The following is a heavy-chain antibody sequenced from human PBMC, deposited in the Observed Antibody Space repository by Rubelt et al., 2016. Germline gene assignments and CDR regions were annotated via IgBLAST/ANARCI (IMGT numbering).Heavy chain of an antibody. Sequence: EVQLLESGGGLVQPGGSLRLSCAASGFTFSSYAMSWVRPAPGKGLEWVSAISGSGGSTYYADSGKGRLTISRDNSKNTLYLQMNSLRAEDTAVYYCAKVGGGRVGAFDYWGQGTLVTVSS. CDR3: AKVGGGRVGAFDY. V-gene: IGHV3-23*01. J-gene: IGHJ4*02. D-gene: IGHD1-26*01. CDR1: GFTFSSYA. CDR2: ISGSGGST.